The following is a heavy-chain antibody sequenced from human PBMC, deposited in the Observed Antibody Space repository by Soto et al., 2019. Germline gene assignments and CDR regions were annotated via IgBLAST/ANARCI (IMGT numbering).Heavy chain of an antibody. J-gene: IGHJ5*02. CDR1: GNSFTTHW. CDR3: ARHQREYYDSSGYADL. D-gene: IGHD3-22*01. V-gene: IGHV5-51*01. Sequence: GGSLRLSCEVSGNSFTTHWIGWVRQMPGKGLEWMGIIFPGDSYPRYSPSFHGQVTISADKSISTVYLQWNSLKASDTAMYYCARHQREYYDSSGYADLWGQGTLVTVSS. CDR2: IFPGDSYP.